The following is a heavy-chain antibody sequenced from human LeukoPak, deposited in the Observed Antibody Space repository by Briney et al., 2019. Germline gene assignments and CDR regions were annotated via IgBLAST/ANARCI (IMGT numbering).Heavy chain of an antibody. Sequence: PGGSLRLSCAASGFTFSSYWMSWVRQAPGKGLEWVANIKQDGSEKYYVDSVKGRFTISRDNAKNSLYLQMNSLRAEDTAVYYCARESIFQPTTASAFDIWGQGTMVTVSS. CDR1: GFTFSSYW. CDR2: IKQDGSEK. CDR3: ARESIFQPTTASAFDI. V-gene: IGHV3-7*05. D-gene: IGHD1-26*01. J-gene: IGHJ3*02.